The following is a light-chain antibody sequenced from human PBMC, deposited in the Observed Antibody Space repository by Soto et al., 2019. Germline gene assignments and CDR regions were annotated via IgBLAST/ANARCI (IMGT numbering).Light chain of an antibody. V-gene: IGLV2-14*01. CDR3: NSYTSRSTFV. Sequence: QSALTQPASVSGSPGQSITISCTGSSSDVGDYKYVSWYQQHPGKVPKLMIYEVSNRPSGVSNRFSGSKSGNTASLTISGLQAEDEADYYCNSYTSRSTFVFGTGTKLTVL. CDR2: EVS. CDR1: SSDVGDYKY. J-gene: IGLJ1*01.